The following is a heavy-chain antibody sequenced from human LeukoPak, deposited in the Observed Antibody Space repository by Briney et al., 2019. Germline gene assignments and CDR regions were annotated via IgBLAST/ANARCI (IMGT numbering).Heavy chain of an antibody. CDR1: GGTFSSYA. Sequence: ASVKVSCKASGGTFSSYAISWVRQAPGQGLEWMGGIIPIFATANYAQKFQGRVTITADESTSTAYMELSSLRSEDTAVYYCATYPLRYCGGDCEDAFDIWGQGTMVTVSS. V-gene: IGHV1-69*01. CDR2: IIPIFATA. D-gene: IGHD2-21*02. CDR3: ATYPLRYCGGDCEDAFDI. J-gene: IGHJ3*02.